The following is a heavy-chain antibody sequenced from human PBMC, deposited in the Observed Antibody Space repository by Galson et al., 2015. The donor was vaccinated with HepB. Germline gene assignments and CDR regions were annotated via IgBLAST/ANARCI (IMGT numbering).Heavy chain of an antibody. CDR3: TRVSRNMYFDSSGIFDI. V-gene: IGHV3-49*03. CDR1: GFTFGDYA. D-gene: IGHD3-22*01. J-gene: IGHJ4*02. Sequence: SLRLSCAASGFTFGDYALTWFRQAPGKGLEWVSLIRSKPYGGTTEYAASVKVRFTISRDDYKSIAFLQMNSLRTEDTAVYYCTRVSRNMYFDSSGIFDIWGQGTLVTVSS. CDR2: IRSKPYGGTT.